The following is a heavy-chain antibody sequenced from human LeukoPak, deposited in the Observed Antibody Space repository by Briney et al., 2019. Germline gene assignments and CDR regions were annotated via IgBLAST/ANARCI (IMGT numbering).Heavy chain of an antibody. J-gene: IGHJ4*02. CDR2: INPNSGGT. CDR3: ARSPPKRGSTSCYMTY. Sequence: ASVKVSCKASGYTFTGYYMHWVRQAPGQGLEWMGWINPNSGGTNYAQKFQGRVTMTRDTSISTAYMELSRLRSDDTAVYYCARSPPKRGSTSCYMTYWGQGTLVTVSS. V-gene: IGHV1-2*02. D-gene: IGHD2-2*02. CDR1: GYTFTGYY.